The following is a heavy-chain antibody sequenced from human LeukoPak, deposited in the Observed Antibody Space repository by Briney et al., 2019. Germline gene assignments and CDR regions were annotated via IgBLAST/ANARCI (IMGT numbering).Heavy chain of an antibody. CDR2: IYHSGST. J-gene: IGHJ4*02. D-gene: IGHD3-3*01. CDR1: GYSISSGYY. Sequence: PSETLSLTCAVSGYSISSGYYWGWIRQPPGKGLGWIGSIYHSGSTYYNPSLKSRVTISVDTSKNQFSLKLSSVAAADTAVYYCASLNFWSGYDGDYWGQGTLVTVSS. CDR3: ASLNFWSGYDGDY. V-gene: IGHV4-38-2*01.